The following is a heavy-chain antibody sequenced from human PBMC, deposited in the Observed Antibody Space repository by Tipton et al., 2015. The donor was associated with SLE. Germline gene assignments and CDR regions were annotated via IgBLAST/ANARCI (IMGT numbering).Heavy chain of an antibody. J-gene: IGHJ2*01. Sequence: TLSLTCTVSGASINGGDYYWTWVRQAAAEGLRWIGRIDSSGKSSIDPSLKSRVSISVDTSRNQVSLRLTSVTPADAAVYYCAREGLEYWGSGFGYFDLWGRGTLVTVSS. CDR2: IDSSGKS. CDR1: GASINGGDYY. V-gene: IGHV4-61*02. D-gene: IGHD2/OR15-2a*01. CDR3: AREGLEYWGSGFGYFDL.